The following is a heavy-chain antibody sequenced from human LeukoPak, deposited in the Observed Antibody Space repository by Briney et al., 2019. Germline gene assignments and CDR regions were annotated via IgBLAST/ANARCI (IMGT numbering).Heavy chain of an antibody. CDR2: IYPGDSDT. V-gene: IGHV5-51*01. D-gene: IGHD3-22*01. J-gene: IGHJ4*02. CDR1: GYSLTSYW. CDR3: ARLRYYDSSGYYYGGYFDY. Sequence: GESLKISCKGSGYSLTSYWIGWVRQMPGKGLEWMGIIYPGDSDTRYSPSFQGQVTISADKSISTAYLQWSSLKASDTAMYYCARLRYYDSSGYYYGGYFDYWGQGTLVTVSS.